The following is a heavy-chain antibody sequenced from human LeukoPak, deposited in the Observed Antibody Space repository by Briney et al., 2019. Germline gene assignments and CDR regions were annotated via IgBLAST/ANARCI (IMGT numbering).Heavy chain of an antibody. CDR3: TRSPQWLLSSSNWFDP. V-gene: IGHV4-39*01. CDR2: IYYRGST. J-gene: IGHJ5*02. Sequence: SETLSLTCTVSGGSISSSTYYWGWIRQPPGKGLEWIGSIYYRGSTYYNPSLKSRVTISVDTSKNQFSLKLSSVTAADTAVYYCTRSPQWLLSSSNWFDPWGQGTLVTVSS. D-gene: IGHD3-3*01. CDR1: GGSISSSTYY.